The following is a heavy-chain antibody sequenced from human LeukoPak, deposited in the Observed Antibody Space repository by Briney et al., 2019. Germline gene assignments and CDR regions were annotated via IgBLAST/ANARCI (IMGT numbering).Heavy chain of an antibody. D-gene: IGHD4-17*01. CDR1: GGTLSSYA. CDR3: ARDPRWAYGDYPRGFDY. CDR2: IIPIFGTA. Sequence: SVKVSCKASGGTLSSYAISWVRQAPGQGLEWMGGIIPIFGTANYAQKFQGRVTITADESTSTAYMELSSLRSEDTAVYYCARDPRWAYGDYPRGFDYWGQGTLVTVSS. J-gene: IGHJ4*02. V-gene: IGHV1-69*13.